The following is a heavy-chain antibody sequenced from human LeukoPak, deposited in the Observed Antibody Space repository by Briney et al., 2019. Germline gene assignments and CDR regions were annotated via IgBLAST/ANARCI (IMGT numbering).Heavy chain of an antibody. CDR3: ATGRVDYGDYGVVKH. CDR2: ISYDGINE. CDR1: GLTVSSNY. V-gene: IGHV3-30*03. J-gene: IGHJ1*01. D-gene: IGHD4-17*01. Sequence: PGGSLRLSCAASGLTVSSNYMTWVRQAPGKGLEWVAVISYDGINEYYVDSVKGRFTISRDNSKNSLYLQMESLTIEDTAVYYCATGRVDYGDYGVVKHWGQGTLVTVSS.